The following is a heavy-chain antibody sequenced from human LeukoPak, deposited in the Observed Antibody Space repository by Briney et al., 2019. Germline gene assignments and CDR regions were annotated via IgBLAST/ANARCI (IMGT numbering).Heavy chain of an antibody. J-gene: IGHJ5*02. D-gene: IGHD6-19*01. CDR1: GGSISSYY. CDR3: ARDMSSGWYNWFDP. CDR2: IYTSGST. V-gene: IGHV4-4*07. Sequence: SETLSLTCTVSGGSISSYYWSWIRQPAGERLEWIGRIYTSGSTNYNPSLKSRVTMSVDTSKNQFSLKLSSVTAADTAVYYCARDMSSGWYNWFDPWGQGTLVTVSS.